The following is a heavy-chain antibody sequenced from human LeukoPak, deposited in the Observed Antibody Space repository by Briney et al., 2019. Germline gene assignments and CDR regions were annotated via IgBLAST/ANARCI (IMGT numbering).Heavy chain of an antibody. D-gene: IGHD3-10*01. CDR2: IYSGGST. V-gene: IGHV3-66*01. Sequence: GGSLRLSCAASEFSVGSNYMTWVRQAPGKGLEWVSLIYSGGSTYYADSVKGRFTISRDNSKNTLYLQMNSLRAEDTAVYYCARDPTGSFDYWGQGTLVTVSS. CDR1: EFSVGSNY. J-gene: IGHJ4*02. CDR3: ARDPTGSFDY.